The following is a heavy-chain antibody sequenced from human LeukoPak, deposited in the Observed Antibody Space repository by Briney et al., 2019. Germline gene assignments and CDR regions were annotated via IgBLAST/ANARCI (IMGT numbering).Heavy chain of an antibody. CDR3: AREIWFGELLEN. CDR1: GGSISSSSYY. V-gene: IGHV4-39*07. D-gene: IGHD3-10*01. Sequence: SETLSLTCTVSGGSISSSSYYWGWIRQPPGKGLEWIGSIYYSGSTYYNPSLKSRVTISVDTSKNQFSLKLSSVTAADTAVYYCAREIWFGELLENWGQGTLVTVSS. J-gene: IGHJ4*02. CDR2: IYYSGST.